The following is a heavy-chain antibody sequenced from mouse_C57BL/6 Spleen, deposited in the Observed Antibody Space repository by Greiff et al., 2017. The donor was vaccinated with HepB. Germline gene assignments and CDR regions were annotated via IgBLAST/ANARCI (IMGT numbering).Heavy chain of an antibody. Sequence: VQLQQSGPELVKPGASVKIPCKASGYTFTDYNMDWVKQSHGKSLEWIGDINPNNGGTIYNQKFKGKATLTVDKSSSTAYMELRSLTSEDTAVYYCARSLKQLTGTTWFAYWGQGTLVTVSA. J-gene: IGHJ3*01. CDR2: INPNNGGT. D-gene: IGHD4-1*01. CDR1: GYTFTDYN. V-gene: IGHV1-18*01. CDR3: ARSLKQLTGTTWFAY.